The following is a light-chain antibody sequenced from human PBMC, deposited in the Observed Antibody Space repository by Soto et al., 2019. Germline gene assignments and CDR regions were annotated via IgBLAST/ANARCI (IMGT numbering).Light chain of an antibody. J-gene: IGKJ2*01. Sequence: EIVLTQSPGTLSLSPGERATLSCRASRSFASSYLAWYQHKPGQAPRLLIYAASIRATGVPDRFSGSGSGTDFTLTISCLQSEDFATYYCQQYYSYPYTFGQGTKVDIK. CDR3: QQYYSYPYT. CDR1: RSFASSY. CDR2: AAS. V-gene: IGKV3-20*01.